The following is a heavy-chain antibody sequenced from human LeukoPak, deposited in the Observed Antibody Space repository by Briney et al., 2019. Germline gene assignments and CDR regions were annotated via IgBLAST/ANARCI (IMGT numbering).Heavy chain of an antibody. CDR3: AGYDFWSGYRYYYYYMDV. J-gene: IGHJ6*03. D-gene: IGHD3-3*01. V-gene: IGHV4-4*09. CDR2: IYTSGST. Sequence: SETLSLTCTVSGGSISSYYWSWIRQPPGKGLEWIGYIYTSGSTNYNPSFKGRVTISVDTSKNQFSLKLSSVTAADTAVYYCAGYDFWSGYRYYYYYMDVWGKGTTVTVSS. CDR1: GGSISSYY.